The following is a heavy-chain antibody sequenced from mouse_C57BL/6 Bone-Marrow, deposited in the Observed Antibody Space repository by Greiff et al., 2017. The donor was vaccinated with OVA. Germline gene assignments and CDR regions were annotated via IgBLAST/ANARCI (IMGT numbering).Heavy chain of an antibody. Sequence: QVQLQQPGAELVKPGASVKVSCKASGYTFTSYWMHWVKQRPGQGLEWIGGIHPSDSDTNYNQKFKGKATLTVDKSSSTAYMQLSSLTSEDSAVYYCAIRDLRSPWFAYWGQGTLVTVSA. J-gene: IGHJ3*01. CDR1: GYTFTSYW. CDR3: AIRDLRSPWFAY. D-gene: IGHD5-1*01. V-gene: IGHV1-74*01. CDR2: IHPSDSDT.